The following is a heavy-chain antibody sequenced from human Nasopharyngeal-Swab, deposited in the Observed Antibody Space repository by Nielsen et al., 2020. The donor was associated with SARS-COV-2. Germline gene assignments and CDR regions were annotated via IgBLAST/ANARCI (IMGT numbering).Heavy chain of an antibody. CDR3: ARGHNCSGGSCPYYYYSMDV. CDR1: GGSFSGYY. D-gene: IGHD2-15*01. V-gene: IGHV4-34*01. J-gene: IGHJ6*02. Sequence: SETLSLTCAVYGGSFSGYYWSWIRQPPGKGLEWIGEINHSGSTNYNPSLKSRVTISVDTSKNQFSLKLSSVTAADTAVYYCARGHNCSGGSCPYYYYSMDVWGQGTTVTVSS. CDR2: INHSGST.